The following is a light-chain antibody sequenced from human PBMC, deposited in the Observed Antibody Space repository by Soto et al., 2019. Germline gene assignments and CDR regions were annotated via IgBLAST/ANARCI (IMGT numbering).Light chain of an antibody. V-gene: IGKV3-15*01. CDR3: PQYGDWPPET. J-gene: IGKJ2*01. CDR2: GAS. Sequence: EVVLTQSPATLSVSPGDRATLSCRASQSVSRNLAWYQQKPGQAPRLLIYGASTRATGVPARFSGSGSATEFTLYISSLQSEDVAFYYGPQYGDWPPETFGQGTKLAI. CDR1: QSVSRN.